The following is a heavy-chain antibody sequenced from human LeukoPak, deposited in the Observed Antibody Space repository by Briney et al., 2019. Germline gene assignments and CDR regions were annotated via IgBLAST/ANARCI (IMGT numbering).Heavy chain of an antibody. V-gene: IGHV3-30-3*01. J-gene: IGHJ4*02. CDR3: TKALYCGGDCYSRDDY. CDR2: ISYDGSNK. D-gene: IGHD2-21*02. Sequence: QPGGSLRLSCAASGFTFSSYAMHWVRQAPGKGLEWVAVISYDGSNKYYADSVKGRFTISRDNSKNTLYLQMNSLRAEDTAVYYCTKALYCGGDCYSRDDYWGQGTLVTVSS. CDR1: GFTFSSYA.